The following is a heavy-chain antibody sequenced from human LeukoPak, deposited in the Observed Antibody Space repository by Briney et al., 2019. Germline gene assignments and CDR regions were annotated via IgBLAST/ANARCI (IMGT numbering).Heavy chain of an antibody. V-gene: IGHV1-69-2*01. CDR3: ATGIAVAGIPYYFAY. CDR1: GYTFTDYY. Sequence: GASVKVSCKGSGYTFTDYYMHWVQQAPGKGREWVGLVDPEDGETIYAEKYQGRVTITADTSTDTAYMELSSLRSEDTAVYYCATGIAVAGIPYYFAYWGQGTLVTVSS. CDR2: VDPEDGET. D-gene: IGHD6-19*01. J-gene: IGHJ4*02.